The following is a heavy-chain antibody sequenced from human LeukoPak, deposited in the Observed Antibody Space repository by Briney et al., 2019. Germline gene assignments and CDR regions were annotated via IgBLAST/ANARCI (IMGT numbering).Heavy chain of an antibody. D-gene: IGHD6-13*01. J-gene: IGHJ3*02. CDR3: SRWGTYSSSWLGAFDI. Sequence: GGSLRLSCAASGFTFSNYWMSWVPQAPGKGLEWVANIKQDGSEKFYVDSVKGRFTTSRDNARNSLHLQMNSLRAEDTAVYYCSRWGTYSSSWLGAFDIWRQGTVVTVSS. V-gene: IGHV3-7*05. CDR2: IKQDGSEK. CDR1: GFTFSNYW.